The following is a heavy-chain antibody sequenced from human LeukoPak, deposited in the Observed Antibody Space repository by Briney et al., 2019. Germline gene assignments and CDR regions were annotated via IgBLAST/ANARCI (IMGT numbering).Heavy chain of an antibody. CDR3: ARDNMVRGVLSFDP. J-gene: IGHJ5*02. Sequence: GASVKVSCKASGGTFSSYAISWVRQAPGQGLEWMGGIIPIFGTANYAQKFQGRVTITADKSTSTAYMELSSLRSEDTAVYYCARDNMVRGVLSFDPRGQGTLVTVSS. V-gene: IGHV1-69*06. CDR2: IIPIFGTA. D-gene: IGHD3-10*01. CDR1: GGTFSSYA.